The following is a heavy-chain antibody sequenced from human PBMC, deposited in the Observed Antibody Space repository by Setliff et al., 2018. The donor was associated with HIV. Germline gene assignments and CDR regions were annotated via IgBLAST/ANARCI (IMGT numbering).Heavy chain of an antibody. V-gene: IGHV5-51*01. D-gene: IGHD3-22*01. CDR2: IYPGDSDT. CDR3: AKDRFSDSSAPGDAFDV. Sequence: PGESLKISCEGSGYSFTNDWIAWVRQMPGKGLEWMGFIYPGDSDTRYSPSFQGQVTISADKSISTAYLQWSSLKASDTAVYYCAKDRFSDSSAPGDAFDVWGVGTLVTVSS. J-gene: IGHJ3*01. CDR1: GYSFTNDW.